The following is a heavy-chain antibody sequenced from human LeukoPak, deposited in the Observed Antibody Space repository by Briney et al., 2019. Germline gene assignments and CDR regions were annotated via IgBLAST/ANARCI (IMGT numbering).Heavy chain of an antibody. CDR2: INSDGSST. D-gene: IGHD3-16*02. CDR1: GFTFSSYW. Sequence: GGSLRLSCAASGFTFSSYWTHWVRQAPGKGLVWVSRINSDGSSTSYADSVKGRFTISRDNAKNTLYLQMNSLRAEDTAVYYCAKAERIMITFGGVIVIQSHFDYWGQGTLVTVSS. V-gene: IGHV3-74*01. CDR3: AKAERIMITFGGVIVIQSHFDY. J-gene: IGHJ4*02.